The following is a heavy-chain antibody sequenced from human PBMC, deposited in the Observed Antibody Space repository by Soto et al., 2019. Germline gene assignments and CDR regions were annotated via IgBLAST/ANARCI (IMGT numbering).Heavy chain of an antibody. Sequence: PSETLSLTCTVSGGSISSYYWSWIRQPPGKGLEWIGYIYYSGSTNYNPSLKSRVTMSVDTSKDQFYLNLSSVTAADTAVYYCARLAQYVGLDHWGQGTLVTVSS. D-gene: IGHD3-16*01. CDR1: GGSISSYY. V-gene: IGHV4-59*08. CDR3: ARLAQYVGLDH. J-gene: IGHJ4*02. CDR2: IYYSGST.